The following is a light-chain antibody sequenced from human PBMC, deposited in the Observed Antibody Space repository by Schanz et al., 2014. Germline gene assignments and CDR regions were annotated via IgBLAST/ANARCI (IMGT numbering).Light chain of an antibody. V-gene: IGLV2-14*02. CDR3: SSFTRSSTLVV. Sequence: QSALTQPASVSGSPGQSITISCTGTSGDVGTYNLVSWYQQHPGKAPKVMIYEGSKRPSGVSNRFSGSKSGNTASLTISGLQAEDEADYYCSSFTRSSTLVVFGGGTKLTVL. J-gene: IGLJ2*01. CDR2: EGS. CDR1: SGDVGTYNL.